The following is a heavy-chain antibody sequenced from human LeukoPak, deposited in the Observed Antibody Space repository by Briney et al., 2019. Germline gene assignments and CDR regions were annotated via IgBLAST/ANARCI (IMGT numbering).Heavy chain of an antibody. CDR3: ARGGCSGGSCYWGFDY. D-gene: IGHD2-15*01. Sequence: PSQTLSLTCTVSGGSISSGSYYWSWIRQPAGKGLEWIGRIYTSGSTNYNPSLKSRVTISVDTSKNQFSLKLSSVTAADTAVYYCARGGCSGGSCYWGFDYWGQGTLVTVSS. CDR1: GGSISSGSYY. J-gene: IGHJ4*02. CDR2: IYTSGST. V-gene: IGHV4-61*02.